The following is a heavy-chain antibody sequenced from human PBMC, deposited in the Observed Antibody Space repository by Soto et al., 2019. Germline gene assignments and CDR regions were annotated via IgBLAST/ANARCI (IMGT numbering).Heavy chain of an antibody. Sequence: ASVKVSCKTSGYTSTSYDINWVQQATGQGVVWMGWMNPNSGNTGYAQKFQGRVTMTRNTSISTAYMELSSLRSEDTAVYYCARRGYSSSWYYYYYYGMDVWGQGTTVTVSS. CDR2: MNPNSGNT. J-gene: IGHJ6*02. V-gene: IGHV1-8*01. D-gene: IGHD6-13*01. CDR3: ARRGYSSSWYYYYYYGMDV. CDR1: GYTSTSYD.